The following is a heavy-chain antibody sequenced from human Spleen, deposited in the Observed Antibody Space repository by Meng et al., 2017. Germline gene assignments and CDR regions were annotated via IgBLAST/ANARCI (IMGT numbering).Heavy chain of an antibody. J-gene: IGHJ6*02. V-gene: IGHV3-13*01. CDR1: GFTFSTYD. CDR3: ARVCRVGSCYPYYNGMDV. D-gene: IGHD2-15*01. Sequence: GESLKISCAASGFTFSTYDLHWVRQATGKGLEWVSVIGSDGNTYYSEYVKGRFTISRENAMDSVYLQMNSLRAGDTAVYYCARVCRVGSCYPYYNGMDVWGQGTMVTVSS. CDR2: IGSDGNT.